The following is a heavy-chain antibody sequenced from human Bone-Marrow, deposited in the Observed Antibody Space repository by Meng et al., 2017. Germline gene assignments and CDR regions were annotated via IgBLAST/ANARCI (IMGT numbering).Heavy chain of an antibody. D-gene: IGHD3-10*01. CDR2: INPNSGGT. V-gene: IGHV1-2*02. Sequence: ASVKVSCKASGYTFTGYYMHWVRQAPGQGLEWMGWINPNSGGTNYAQKFQGRVTMTRDTSISTAYMELSRLRSDDTAVYYCARIPLWFGEWEDGYWGQGTLVTVSS. CDR3: ARIPLWFGEWEDGY. J-gene: IGHJ4*02. CDR1: GYTFTGYY.